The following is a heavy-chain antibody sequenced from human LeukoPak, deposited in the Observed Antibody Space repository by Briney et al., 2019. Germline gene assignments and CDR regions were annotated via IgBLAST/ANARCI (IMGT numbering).Heavy chain of an antibody. J-gene: IGHJ4*02. Sequence: GGSLRLSCSASGFTFSTDTMNWVRQAPGKGLEWVSGIYGDGSGTFYADSVKGRFTISRDNSKNTVWLQMNSLRAEDTAIYYCAKDEKPDVLWSIDYWGQGTLVTVSS. CDR1: GFTFSTDT. D-gene: IGHD3-3*01. CDR3: AKDEKPDVLWSIDY. V-gene: IGHV3-23*01. CDR2: IYGDGSGT.